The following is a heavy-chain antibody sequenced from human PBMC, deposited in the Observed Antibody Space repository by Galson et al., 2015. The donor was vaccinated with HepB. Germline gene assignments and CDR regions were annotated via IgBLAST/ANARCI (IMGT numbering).Heavy chain of an antibody. D-gene: IGHD3-10*01. CDR3: ARGRSFGSGNYHTFDF. V-gene: IGHV3-7*01. CDR2: IRQVGGEI. CDR1: GFTFSSFC. Sequence: SLRLSCAASGFTFSSFCMSWVRQAPGKGLEWVAIIRQVGGEIFYVDSVKGRFTISRDNAKNTVYLQMDSLRAEDTAVYYCARGRSFGSGNYHTFDFWGQGALVTVSS. J-gene: IGHJ4*02.